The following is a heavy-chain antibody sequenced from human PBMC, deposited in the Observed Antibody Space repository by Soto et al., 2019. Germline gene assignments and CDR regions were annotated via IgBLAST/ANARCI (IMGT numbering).Heavy chain of an antibody. CDR2: IIPILGIA. CDR1: GGTFSSYT. Sequence: ASVKVSCKASGGTFSSYTISWVRQAPGQGLEWMGRIIPILGIANYAQKFQGRVTMTTDTSTSTAYMELRSLRSDDTAVYYCARDNGFGESDVWGQGTTVTVS. CDR3: ARDNGFGESDV. J-gene: IGHJ6*02. D-gene: IGHD3-10*01. V-gene: IGHV1-69*02.